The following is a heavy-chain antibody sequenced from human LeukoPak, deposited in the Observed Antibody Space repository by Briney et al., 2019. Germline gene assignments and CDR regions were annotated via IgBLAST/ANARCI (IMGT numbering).Heavy chain of an antibody. CDR2: IYPGDSET. Sequence: GESLKISCKGSGYRFTIYWIGWVRQMPGKGLEWMGIIYPGDSETRYSPSFQGQVTISVDESISTAYLQWSSLKASDSAMYYCARLTNAYLDYWGQGTLVTVSS. V-gene: IGHV5-51*01. J-gene: IGHJ4*02. CDR3: ARLTNAYLDY. CDR1: GYRFTIYW. D-gene: IGHD3-16*01.